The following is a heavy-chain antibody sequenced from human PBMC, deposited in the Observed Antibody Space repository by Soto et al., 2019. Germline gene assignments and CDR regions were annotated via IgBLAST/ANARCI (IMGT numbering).Heavy chain of an antibody. J-gene: IGHJ5*02. Sequence: PLGSLRLSCAASGFPFSHYWMHWVRQTPGKGLVWVSRINPAGTITNYADSVEGRFTISRDNADSALFLQMNSLSAEDTAIYYCTSDTFGLRDTWGQGTLVTVSS. CDR2: INPAGTIT. CDR1: GFPFSHYW. V-gene: IGHV3-74*01. CDR3: TSDTFGLRDT. D-gene: IGHD3-16*01.